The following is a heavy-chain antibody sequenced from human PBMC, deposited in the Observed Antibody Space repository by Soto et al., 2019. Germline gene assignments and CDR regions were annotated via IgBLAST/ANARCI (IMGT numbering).Heavy chain of an antibody. D-gene: IGHD4-17*01. CDR2: IYWDDDK. CDR1: WFSLSTSGVG. J-gene: IGHJ3*02. V-gene: IGHV2-5*02. Sequence: GPTLVNPRQTLTLTCTFSWFSLSTSGVGVGWIRQPPGKALEWLALIYWDDDKRYSPSLKSRLTITKDTSKNQVVLTMTNMDPVDTATYYCAHSVSFTVTTSSSAFDIWGQGTMVTVSS. CDR3: AHSVSFTVTTSSSAFDI.